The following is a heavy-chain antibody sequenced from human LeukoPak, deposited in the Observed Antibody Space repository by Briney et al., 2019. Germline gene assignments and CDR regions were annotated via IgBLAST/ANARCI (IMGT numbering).Heavy chain of an antibody. V-gene: IGHV3-30*02. CDR2: IRYDGSNK. J-gene: IGHJ4*02. CDR3: ARFQSTPDYNFDY. Sequence: PGGSLRLSCAASGFTFSSYGMHWVRQAPGKGLEWVAFIRYDGSNKYYADSVKGRFTISRDNAKNSLYLQMNSLRAEDTAVYYCARFQSTPDYNFDYWGQGTLVTVSS. D-gene: IGHD4-11*01. CDR1: GFTFSSYG.